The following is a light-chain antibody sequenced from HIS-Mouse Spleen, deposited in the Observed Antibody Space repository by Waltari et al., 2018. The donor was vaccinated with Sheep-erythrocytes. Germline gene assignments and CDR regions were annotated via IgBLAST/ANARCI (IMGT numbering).Light chain of an antibody. CDR2: GAS. J-gene: IGKJ2*02. CDR3: QQYNNWPPGT. Sequence: EIVMTQSPATLSVSPGERATRSCRASQRVNSNLAWYQHKPGQAPRLPIYGASTRATGIPARFSGSGSGTEFTLTISSMQSEDFAVYYCQQYNNWPPGTFGQGTKLEIK. V-gene: IGKV3-15*01. CDR1: QRVNSN.